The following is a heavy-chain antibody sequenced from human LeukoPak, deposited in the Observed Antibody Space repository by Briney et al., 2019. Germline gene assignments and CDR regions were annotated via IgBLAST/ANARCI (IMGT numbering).Heavy chain of an antibody. Sequence: GRSLRLSCAASGFTFSSYGMHWVRQALGKGLEWVADIWYDGSIKYYADSVKGRFTISRDNSKNTLYLQMNSLRAEDTAVYYCARDPITMVRGVYYYYGMDVWGQGTTVTVSS. J-gene: IGHJ6*02. CDR2: IWYDGSIK. CDR1: GFTFSSYG. D-gene: IGHD3-10*01. CDR3: ARDPITMVRGVYYYYGMDV. V-gene: IGHV3-33*01.